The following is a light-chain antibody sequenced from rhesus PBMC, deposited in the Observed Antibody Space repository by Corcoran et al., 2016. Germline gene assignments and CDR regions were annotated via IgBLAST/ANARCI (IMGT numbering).Light chain of an antibody. V-gene: IGLV2S7*01. CDR3: CSARIGCTYI. CDR1: SSDVGGCNC. J-gene: IGLJ1*01. Sequence: SAPTQPPSMSGSPGQSGTISCTGTSSDVGGCNCDSWYQQHPGKAPKLMIYDASKRPSGVPDRFSGSKSGNTASLTISGLQAEDEAVYYCCSARIGCTYIFGAGTRLTVL. CDR2: DAS.